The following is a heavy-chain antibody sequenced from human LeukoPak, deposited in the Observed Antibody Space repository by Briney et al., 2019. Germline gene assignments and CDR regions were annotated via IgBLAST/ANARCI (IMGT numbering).Heavy chain of an antibody. CDR3: AKRLFGSSGYPPEFDP. V-gene: IGHV3-23*01. CDR2: ISGSGGST. J-gene: IGHJ5*02. D-gene: IGHD3-22*01. Sequence: GGSLRLSCAASGFTFSSYAMSWVRQAPGKGLEWVSAISGSGGSTYYADSVKGRFTISRDNSKNTLYLQMNSLRAEDTAVYYCAKRLFGSSGYPPEFDPWGQGTLVTVSS. CDR1: GFTFSSYA.